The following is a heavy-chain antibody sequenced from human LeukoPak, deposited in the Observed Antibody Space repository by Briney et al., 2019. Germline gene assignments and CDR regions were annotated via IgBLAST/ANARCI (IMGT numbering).Heavy chain of an antibody. CDR2: INPNSGGT. Sequence: GASVKVSCKASGYTFTGYYMHWVRQAPGQGLEWMGRINPNSGGTNYAQKFQGRVTMTRDTSISTAYMELSRLRSDDTAVYYCARASSYYDSSGYSDPIDYWGQGTLVTVSS. V-gene: IGHV1-2*06. J-gene: IGHJ4*02. D-gene: IGHD3-22*01. CDR3: ARASSYYDSSGYSDPIDY. CDR1: GYTFTGYY.